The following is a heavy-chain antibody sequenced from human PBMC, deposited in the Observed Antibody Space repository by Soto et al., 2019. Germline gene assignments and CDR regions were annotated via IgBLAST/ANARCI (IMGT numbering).Heavy chain of an antibody. CDR1: GYSFTTYW. Sequence: GESLKISCKGSGYSFTTYWIGWVRQMPGKGLEWMGIIYPGESDTRYSPSFQGQVTVSADKSISTAYLQWSSLKASDTAMYYCARRAAQYYYDSSGYRSAFEIWGQGTTVT. D-gene: IGHD3-22*01. V-gene: IGHV5-51*01. J-gene: IGHJ3*02. CDR2: IYPGESDT. CDR3: ARRAAQYYYDSSGYRSAFEI.